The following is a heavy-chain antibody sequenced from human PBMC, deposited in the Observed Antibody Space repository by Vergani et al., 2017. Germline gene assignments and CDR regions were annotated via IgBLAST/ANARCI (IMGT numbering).Heavy chain of an antibody. Sequence: QLQLQESGPGLLKPSETLSLTCSVSGTSISGSSDYWGWIRQPPGKGLEWIGSNFYTGTSYYNPSLESPATNSVDTSKNQFSLKLKSVTAADTAVYYCAGQFWGGGGYRFDHWGQGTLVTVSS. D-gene: IGHD5-18*01. CDR3: AGQFWGGGGYRFDH. J-gene: IGHJ4*02. V-gene: IGHV4-39*01. CDR1: GTSISGSSDY. CDR2: NFYTGTS.